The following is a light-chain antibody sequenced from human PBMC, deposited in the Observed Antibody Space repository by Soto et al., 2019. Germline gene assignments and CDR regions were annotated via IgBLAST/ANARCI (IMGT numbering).Light chain of an antibody. CDR3: QSYDSSLSVL. V-gene: IGLV1-40*01. CDR2: DNS. Sequence: QAVVTQPPSVSGAPGQRVTISCTGSGSTIGAGYDVHWYQQLPGTAPKLLIYDNSNRPSGVPDRFSGSKSGTSASLAISGLQAEDEADYYCQSYDSSLSVLFGGGTQLTVL. J-gene: IGLJ2*01. CDR1: GSTIGAGYD.